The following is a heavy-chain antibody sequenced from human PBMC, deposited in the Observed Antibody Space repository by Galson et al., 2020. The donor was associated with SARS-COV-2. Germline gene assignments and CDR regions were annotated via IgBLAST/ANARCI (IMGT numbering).Heavy chain of an antibody. CDR1: GLTFRSYA. D-gene: IGHD1-26*01. Sequence: GGSLRLSCAASGLTFRSYAMSWVPQAPEKGLEWVSAISGSSGSTYYADSVKGRFPIPRDNSKNTPYLQMNSLRAEDTAVSYCAKDQVGATTGGFDYWGQGALVTVS. J-gene: IGHJ4*02. CDR2: ISGSSGST. CDR3: AKDQVGATTGGFDY. V-gene: IGHV3-23*01.